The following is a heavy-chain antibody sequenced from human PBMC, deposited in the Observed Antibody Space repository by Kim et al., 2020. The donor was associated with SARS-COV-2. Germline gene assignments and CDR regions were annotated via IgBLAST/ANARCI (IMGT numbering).Heavy chain of an antibody. J-gene: IGHJ4*02. CDR2: GREG. V-gene: IGHV3-7*03. Sequence: GREGHYVDSVKARFTISRDNAKNSLSLKMKSLRDEDTAVYYCASTQTFDYWGQGTLVTVSS. CDR3: ASTQTFDY.